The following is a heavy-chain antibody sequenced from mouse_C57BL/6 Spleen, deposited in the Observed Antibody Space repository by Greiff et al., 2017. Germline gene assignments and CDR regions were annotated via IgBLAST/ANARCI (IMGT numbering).Heavy chain of an antibody. CDR1: GYAFSSSW. V-gene: IGHV1-82*01. CDR2: IYPGDGDT. Sequence: VQGVESGPELVKPGASVKISCKASGYAFSSSWMNWVKQRPGKGLEWIGRIYPGDGDTNYNGKFKGKATLTADKSSSTAYMQLSSLTSEDSAVYFCARGGSPYFDYWGQGTTLTVSS. CDR3: ARGGSPYFDY. J-gene: IGHJ2*01.